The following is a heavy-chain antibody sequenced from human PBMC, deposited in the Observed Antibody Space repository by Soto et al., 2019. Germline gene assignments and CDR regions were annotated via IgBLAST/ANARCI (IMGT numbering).Heavy chain of an antibody. J-gene: IGHJ6*02. CDR3: ARINDFWSGYRNYYYYYGMDV. D-gene: IGHD3-3*01. CDR1: GYTFTSYY. V-gene: IGHV1-46*01. CDR2: INPSGGST. Sequence: GASVKVSCKASGYTFTSYYMHWVRQAPGQGLEWMGIINPSGGSTSYAQKFQGRVTMTRDTSTSTVYMELSSLRSEDTAVYYCARINDFWSGYRNYYYYYGMDVWGQGTTVTVSS.